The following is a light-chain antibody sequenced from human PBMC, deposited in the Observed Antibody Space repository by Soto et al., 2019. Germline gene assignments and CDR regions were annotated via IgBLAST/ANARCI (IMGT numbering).Light chain of an antibody. V-gene: IGKV1-5*01. CDR3: LHHHNFPIT. CDR1: QSISSW. J-gene: IGKJ5*01. CDR2: DAS. Sequence: IEMTQSPSTQSASVGDRVTITCRASQSISSWLAWYQQKPGKAPKLLIYDASSLESGVPSRFSGSGSGTDFTLTISSLQPEDFATYYCLHHHNFPITFGQGTRLEIK.